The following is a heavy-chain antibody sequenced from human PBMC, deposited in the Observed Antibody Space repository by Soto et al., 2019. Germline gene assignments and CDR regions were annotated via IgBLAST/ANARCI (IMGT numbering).Heavy chain of an antibody. V-gene: IGHV3-48*03. CDR3: ATRRGVFDY. Sequence: EVQLVESGGGLVQPGGSLRLSCAASGFTFSSFEMNWVRQAPGKGLEWISYIDSSDSDHTIYYADSVKGRFTISRDNAKNSLYLQMNSLKAEDTAVYYCATRRGVFDYWGQGTLVTVSS. D-gene: IGHD3-10*01. J-gene: IGHJ4*02. CDR2: IDSSDSDHTI. CDR1: GFTFSSFE.